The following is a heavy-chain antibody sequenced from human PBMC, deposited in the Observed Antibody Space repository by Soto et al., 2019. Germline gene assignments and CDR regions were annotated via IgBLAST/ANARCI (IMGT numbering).Heavy chain of an antibody. CDR2: IVPMFAAP. J-gene: IGHJ6*02. V-gene: IGHV1-69*12. Sequence: QGLLVQSGAEVKKPGSSVRVSCKTSGGTFSSFAISWVRLAPGQGLEWMGVIVPMFAAPTYAQKFQGRVSITADESTRTAYMELSRLRSDDTAVYYCARDRVMRGNAYYYGMDVWGQGTTVTVSS. CDR3: ARDRVMRGNAYYYGMDV. CDR1: GGTFSSFA. D-gene: IGHD2-21*01.